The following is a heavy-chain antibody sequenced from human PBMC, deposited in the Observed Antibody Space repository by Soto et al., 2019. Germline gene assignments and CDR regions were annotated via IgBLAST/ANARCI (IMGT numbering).Heavy chain of an antibody. CDR2: ISAYNGNT. D-gene: IGHD6-19*01. Sequence: QVQLVQSGAEVKKPGASVKVSCKASGYSFTSYGISWVRQAPGQGLEWMGWISAYNGNTKYAQKLQGRVTMTTDTPTSTAYMGLRSLRSDDTAGYYCARDLAVAPIDYWGQGTLVTVSS. CDR3: ARDLAVAPIDY. J-gene: IGHJ4*02. V-gene: IGHV1-18*01. CDR1: GYSFTSYG.